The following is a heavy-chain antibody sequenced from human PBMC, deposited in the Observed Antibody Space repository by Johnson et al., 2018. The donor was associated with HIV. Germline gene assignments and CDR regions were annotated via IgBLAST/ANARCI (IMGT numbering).Heavy chain of an antibody. J-gene: IGHJ3*01. D-gene: IGHD1-14*01. CDR2: ISYDGSNK. CDR1: GFTFSSYG. CDR3: AIMSAPEDADAFDF. Sequence: QVQLVEPGGGLVQPGGSLRLSCAASGFTFSSYGMHWVRQAPGTGLEWVAFISYDGSNKFYADSVKGRFTISRDNSRNTLYLQMNSLRAEDTTVYFCAIMSAPEDADAFDFWGQGTMVTVSS. V-gene: IGHV3-30*19.